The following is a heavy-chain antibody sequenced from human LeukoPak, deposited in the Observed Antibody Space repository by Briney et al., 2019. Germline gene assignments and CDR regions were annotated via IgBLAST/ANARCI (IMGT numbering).Heavy chain of an antibody. V-gene: IGHV3-23*01. CDR1: GLTFSSYA. Sequence: GGSLRLSCAASGLTFSSYAMSWVRQAPGKGLEWVSAISGSGGSTYYADSVKGRFTISRDNSKNTLYLQMNSLRAEDTAVYYCAKGLLAVPAASDYYYMDVWGKGTTVTVSS. CDR2: ISGSGGST. D-gene: IGHD2-2*01. J-gene: IGHJ6*03. CDR3: AKGLLAVPAASDYYYMDV.